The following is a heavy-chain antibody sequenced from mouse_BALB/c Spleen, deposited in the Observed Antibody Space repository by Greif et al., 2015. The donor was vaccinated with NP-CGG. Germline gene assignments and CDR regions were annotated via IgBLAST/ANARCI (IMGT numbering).Heavy chain of an antibody. V-gene: IGHV1-14*01. CDR1: GYTFTSYV. Sequence: LQESGPELVKPGASEKMSCKASGYTFTSYVVHWVKQKPGQGLEWIGYINPYNDGTKYNEKFKGKATLTSDKSSSTAYMELSSLTSEDSAVYYCVRKFITTATFDYWGQGTTLTVSS. D-gene: IGHD1-2*01. J-gene: IGHJ2*01. CDR2: INPYNDGT. CDR3: VRKFITTATFDY.